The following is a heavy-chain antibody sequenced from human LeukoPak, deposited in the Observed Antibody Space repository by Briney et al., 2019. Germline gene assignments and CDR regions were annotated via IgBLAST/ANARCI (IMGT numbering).Heavy chain of an antibody. CDR2: TYYWSKWYN. Sequence: SQTLSLTCALSGDSFSSNSAAWDWDRQSPSRGREWLGRTYYWSKWYNDYAVSVKSRITINPHTSKNQFSLQLNSVTPEDTAVYYCARERGYSYDPTTFDYWGQGTLVTVSS. V-gene: IGHV6-1*01. CDR3: ARERGYSYDPTTFDY. J-gene: IGHJ4*02. D-gene: IGHD5-18*01. CDR1: GDSFSSNSAA.